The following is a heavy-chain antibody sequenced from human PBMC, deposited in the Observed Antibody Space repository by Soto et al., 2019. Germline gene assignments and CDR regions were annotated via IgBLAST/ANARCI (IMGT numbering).Heavy chain of an antibody. Sequence: ASVKVSCKASGYTFTSYGISWVRQAPGQGLEWMGWISAYNGNTNYAQKLQGRVTMTTDTSTSTAYMELRSLRSDDTAVYYCAREPKLLWFGELTTYFDYWGQGTLVTVSS. CDR1: GYTFTSYG. CDR2: ISAYNGNT. D-gene: IGHD3-10*01. CDR3: AREPKLLWFGELTTYFDY. V-gene: IGHV1-18*01. J-gene: IGHJ4*02.